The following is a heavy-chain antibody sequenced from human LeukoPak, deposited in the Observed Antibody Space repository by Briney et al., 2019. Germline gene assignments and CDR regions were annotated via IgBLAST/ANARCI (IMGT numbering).Heavy chain of an antibody. D-gene: IGHD6-13*01. CDR3: ARGGGSSWFYYYYMDV. CDR1: GGSISSGSYC. Sequence: SETLSLTCTVSGGSISSGSYCWSWIRQPAGKGLEWIGHIHSSGSTNYNPSLKSRVTVSVDTSNNQFSLKLSSVTAADTAVYYCARGGGSSWFYYYYMDVWGKGTTVTVSS. J-gene: IGHJ6*03. CDR2: IHSSGST. V-gene: IGHV4-61*09.